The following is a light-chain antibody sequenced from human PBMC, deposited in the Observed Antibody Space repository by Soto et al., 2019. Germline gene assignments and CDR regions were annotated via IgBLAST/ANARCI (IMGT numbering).Light chain of an antibody. CDR2: GAS. Sequence: EIVLTQSPGTXSXSPXEXATXXXRASQXFSSRYLAWYQQKPGQAPRLLIYGASTRATGIPDRFSGSGSGTDFTLTISRLEPEDFAVYYCQQYGSSQYXXGQGTKLEIK. CDR3: QQYGSSQYX. CDR1: QXFSSRY. J-gene: IGKJ2*01. V-gene: IGKV3-20*01.